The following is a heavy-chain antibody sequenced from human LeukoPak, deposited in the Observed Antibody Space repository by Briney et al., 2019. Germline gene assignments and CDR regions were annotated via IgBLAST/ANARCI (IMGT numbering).Heavy chain of an antibody. D-gene: IGHD6-25*01. V-gene: IGHV3-53*01. J-gene: IGHJ4*02. CDR2: IYSGGNT. Sequence: GGSLRLSCAASGFTVSSNYMSWVRQAPGKGLEWVSVIYSGGNTYYADSVKGRFTISRDNSKNTLYLQMNSLRAEDTAVYYCARGDSRGYYYFDYWGQGTLVTVSS. CDR3: ARGDSRGYYYFDY. CDR1: GFTVSSNY.